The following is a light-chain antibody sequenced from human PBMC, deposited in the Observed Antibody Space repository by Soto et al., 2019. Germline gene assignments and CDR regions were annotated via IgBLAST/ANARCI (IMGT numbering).Light chain of an antibody. CDR2: DAS. Sequence: EIVLTQSPATLSLSPGERATLSCRASQNIASYLGWYQQKPGQAPRLLIYDASNRATGIPARFSGSGSGTEFTLTISSLQPDDFATYYCQQYNNRPPWTFGQGTKVDIK. CDR3: QQYNNRPPWT. J-gene: IGKJ1*01. V-gene: IGKV3-11*01. CDR1: QNIASY.